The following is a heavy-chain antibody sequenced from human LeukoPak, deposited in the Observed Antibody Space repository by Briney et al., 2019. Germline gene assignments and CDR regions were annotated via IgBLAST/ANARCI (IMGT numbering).Heavy chain of an antibody. J-gene: IGHJ4*02. CDR1: GYTFTSYG. CDR3: ARGPGIAVAGVFDY. D-gene: IGHD6-19*01. Sequence: ASVKVSCKASGYTFTSYGINWVRQAPGQGLEWLGWLSGYTGHTNYVQKIQGRVTMTTDTSTNTAYMELRSLRSDVTAVYYCARGPGIAVAGVFDYWGQGSLVTVSS. CDR2: LSGYTGHT. V-gene: IGHV1-18*04.